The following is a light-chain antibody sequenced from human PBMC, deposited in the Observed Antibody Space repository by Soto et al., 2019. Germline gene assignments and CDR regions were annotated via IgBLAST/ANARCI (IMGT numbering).Light chain of an antibody. CDR2: WAS. Sequence: DIVMTQSPDSLAVSLGERATINCKSSQSVLSSSNNKNFLAWYQQKPGQSPKLLIYWASTRESGVPDRFSGIGSGTEFTLTISSLQAEDVAVYYCQQYYRIPYTFGQGTKLEIK. J-gene: IGKJ2*01. CDR3: QQYYRIPYT. V-gene: IGKV4-1*01. CDR1: QSVLSSSNNKNF.